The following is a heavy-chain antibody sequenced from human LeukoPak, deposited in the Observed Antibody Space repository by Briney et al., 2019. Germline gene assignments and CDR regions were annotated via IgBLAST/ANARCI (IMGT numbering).Heavy chain of an antibody. Sequence: PGGSLRLSCAASGFTFSSYAMSWVRQAPGMGLEWVSAISGSGDSTYYGDSVKGRFTISSDNSKNTLYLQMNSLRAEDTAVYYCAKTRPLDSSSWSHGDYWGQGTLVTVSS. CDR3: AKTRPLDSSSWSHGDY. J-gene: IGHJ4*02. D-gene: IGHD6-13*01. CDR1: GFTFSSYA. V-gene: IGHV3-23*01. CDR2: ISGSGDST.